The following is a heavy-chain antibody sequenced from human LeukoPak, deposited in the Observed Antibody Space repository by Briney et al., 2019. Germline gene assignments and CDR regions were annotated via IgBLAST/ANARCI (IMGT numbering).Heavy chain of an antibody. D-gene: IGHD5-12*01. V-gene: IGHV4-31*03. J-gene: IGHJ5*02. CDR3: ARVSVATIQFDP. CDR1: GGSISSGGYY. Sequence: SETLSLTCTVSGGSISSGGYYWSWIRQHPGKGLEWIGYIYYSGSTYYNPSLKSRVTISVDTSKNQFSLKLSSATAADTAVYYCARVSVATIQFDPWGQGTLVTVSS. CDR2: IYYSGST.